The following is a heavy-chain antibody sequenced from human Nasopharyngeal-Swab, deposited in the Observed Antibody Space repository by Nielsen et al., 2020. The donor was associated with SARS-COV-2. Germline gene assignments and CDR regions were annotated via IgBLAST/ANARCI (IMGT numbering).Heavy chain of an antibody. CDR2: ISSSGSTI. CDR1: GFTFSSYE. V-gene: IGHV3-48*03. CDR3: ARGVDWLRLPSDY. J-gene: IGHJ4*02. Sequence: GGSLRLSCAASGFTFSSYEMNWVRQAPGKGLEWVSYISSSGSTIYYADSVKGRFTISRDNAKSSLYLQMNSLRAEDTAVYYCARGVDWLRLPSDYWGQGTLVTVSS. D-gene: IGHD5-12*01.